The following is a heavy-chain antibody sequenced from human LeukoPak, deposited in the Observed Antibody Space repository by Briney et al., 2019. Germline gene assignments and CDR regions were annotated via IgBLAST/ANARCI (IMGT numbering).Heavy chain of an antibody. D-gene: IGHD6-6*01. CDR3: ARGSIALYFFDY. CDR1: GGSVSSGSYY. CDR2: IYYSGST. J-gene: IGHJ4*02. Sequence: SETLSLTCTVSGGSVSSGSYYWSWIRQPPGKGLEWIGYIYYSGSTNYNPSLKSRVTISVDTSKNQFSRKLSSVTAADTAVYYCARGSIALYFFDYWGQGTLVTVSS. V-gene: IGHV4-61*01.